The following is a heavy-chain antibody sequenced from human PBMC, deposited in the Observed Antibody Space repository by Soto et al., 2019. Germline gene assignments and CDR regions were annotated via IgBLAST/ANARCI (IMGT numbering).Heavy chain of an antibody. Sequence: GGSLRLSCAASGFTFSSYDMHWVRQATGKGLEWVSAIGTAGDTYYADSVKGRFTISRDNSRNTLYLQMNSLRAEDTAVYYCARRTGSGSSGVYAMDVWGQGTMVTVSS. D-gene: IGHD3-22*01. CDR2: IGTAGDT. CDR1: GFTFSSYD. CDR3: ARRTGSGSSGVYAMDV. V-gene: IGHV3-13*01. J-gene: IGHJ6*02.